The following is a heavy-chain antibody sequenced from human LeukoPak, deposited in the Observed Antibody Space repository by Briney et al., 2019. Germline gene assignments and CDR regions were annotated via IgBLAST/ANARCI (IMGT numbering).Heavy chain of an antibody. CDR2: ISYDGSNK. J-gene: IGHJ4*02. V-gene: IGHV3-30*04. Sequence: GGSLRLSCAASGFTFSSYAMHWVRQAPGKGLEWVAVISYDGSNKYYADSVKGRFTISRDNSKNTLYLQMNSLRAEDTAVYYCARDRLRYFDWYPGNFDYWGQGTLVTVSS. D-gene: IGHD3-9*01. CDR3: ARDRLRYFDWYPGNFDY. CDR1: GFTFSSYA.